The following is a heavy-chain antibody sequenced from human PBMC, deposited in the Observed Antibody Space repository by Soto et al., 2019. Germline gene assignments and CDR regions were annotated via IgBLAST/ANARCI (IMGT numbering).Heavy chain of an antibody. Sequence: QVQLVESGGGVVQPGRSLRLSCAASGFTFSSFAFHWVRQAPGKGLEWVAVISYDGSNKYYADSVKGRFTISRDNSKNTLYLQMNRLRAEDTAVYYCARDIGDYYGSGSYPSGIDYWGQGTLVTVSS. CDR3: ARDIGDYYGSGSYPSGIDY. V-gene: IGHV3-30-3*01. CDR2: ISYDGSNK. CDR1: GFTFSSFA. J-gene: IGHJ4*02. D-gene: IGHD3-10*01.